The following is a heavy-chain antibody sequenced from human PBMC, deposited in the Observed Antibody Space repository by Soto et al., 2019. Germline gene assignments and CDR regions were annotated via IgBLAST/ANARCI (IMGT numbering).Heavy chain of an antibody. CDR3: TRGQKWPVNNWFDP. D-gene: IGHD5-12*01. CDR1: GGSIRSASSY. Sequence: PSETLSLTCTVSGGSIRSASSYWGWIRQPPGKGPEWIGSIYYSGSTYYNPSLKSRVTISVDRSKNQFSLNLTSVTAADTAVYYCTRGQKWPVNNWFDPWGQGTLVTVSS. J-gene: IGHJ5*02. CDR2: IYYSGST. V-gene: IGHV4-39*01.